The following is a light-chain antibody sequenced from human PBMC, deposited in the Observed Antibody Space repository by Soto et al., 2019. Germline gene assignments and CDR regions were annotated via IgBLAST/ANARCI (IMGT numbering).Light chain of an antibody. J-gene: IGKJ4*01. V-gene: IGKV4-1*01. CDR3: HQYFVTPPT. Sequence: DIVMTQSPDSLDVSLGERATINCKSSRSGMFSSNSKNALAWYQQRPGQPPTLLFYWASTRESGVPDRCSGSGCGTDVTLTISDRQAEDVAVYYWHQYFVTPPTFGGGTKVEMK. CDR2: WAS. CDR1: RSGMFSSNSKNA.